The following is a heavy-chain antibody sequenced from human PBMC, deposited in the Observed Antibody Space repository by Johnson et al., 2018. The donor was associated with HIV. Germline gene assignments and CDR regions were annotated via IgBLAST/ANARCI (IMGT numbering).Heavy chain of an antibody. CDR3: TTARLLWWGGAFDI. V-gene: IGHV3-15*01. Sequence: VQLVESGGGLVQPGGSLRLSCAASGFTFSNAWMSWVRQAPGKGLEWVGRIKSKTDGGTTDYAAPVKGRFTISRDDSKNTLYLQMNSLKAEDTAVYYCTTARLLWWGGAFDIWGQGTMVTVSS. D-gene: IGHD3-10*01. J-gene: IGHJ3*02. CDR2: IKSKTDGGTT. CDR1: GFTFSNAW.